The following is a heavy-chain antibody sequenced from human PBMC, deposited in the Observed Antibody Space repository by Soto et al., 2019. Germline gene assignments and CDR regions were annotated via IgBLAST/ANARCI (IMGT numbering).Heavy chain of an antibody. J-gene: IGHJ4*02. D-gene: IGHD4-17*01. Sequence: QVQLVQSGAEVKKPGASVKVSCKASGYTFTTHALTWVRQAPGQGLEWMGWITVYNGNTNYAQKLQGRVTLTTDTSTSTAYMELRSLRSDDTAVYYCARDRGGGGDYAPYDYWGQGTQVTVSS. V-gene: IGHV1-18*01. CDR2: ITVYNGNT. CDR1: GYTFTTHA. CDR3: ARDRGGGGDYAPYDY.